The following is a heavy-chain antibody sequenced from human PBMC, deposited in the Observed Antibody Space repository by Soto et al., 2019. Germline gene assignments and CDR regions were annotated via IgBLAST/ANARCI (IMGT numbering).Heavy chain of an antibody. CDR2: IIPIFGTA. D-gene: IGHD5-18*01. CDR1: GGTFSSYA. V-gene: IGHV1-69*13. J-gene: IGHJ4*02. CDR3: ATDPAGYSYGYGY. Sequence: SVKVSCKASGGTFSSYAISWVRQAPGQGLEWMGGIIPIFGTANYAQKFQGRVTITADESTSTAYMELSSLRSEDTAVYYCATDPAGYSYGYGYWGQGTLVTVSS.